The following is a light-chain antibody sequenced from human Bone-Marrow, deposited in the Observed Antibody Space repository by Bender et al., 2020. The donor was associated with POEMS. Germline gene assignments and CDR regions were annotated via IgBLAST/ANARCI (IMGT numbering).Light chain of an antibody. CDR2: QDT. Sequence: SYELTQPPSVSVSPGQTASITCSGDKLGTKYVCWYQQRPGQSPVLVVYQDTNRPSGIPERFSGSNSGNTATLTIRGTQAMDEGDYYCQAWDSTTVIFGGGTKLTVL. CDR1: KLGTKY. J-gene: IGLJ2*01. CDR3: QAWDSTTVI. V-gene: IGLV3-1*01.